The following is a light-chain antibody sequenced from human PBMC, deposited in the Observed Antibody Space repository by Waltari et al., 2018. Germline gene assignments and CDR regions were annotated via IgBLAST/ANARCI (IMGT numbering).Light chain of an antibody. CDR2: WAS. J-gene: IGKJ4*01. V-gene: IGKV4-1*01. Sequence: DIVMTQSPDSLAVSLGGRATIHCTSSQSILNGSNNEDCLAWYQRKPGQPPKLLIFWASTRESGVPDRFSGGRSGSDFTLTITSLRPEDVALYFCQQYFSRPFSFGGGTKVEIK. CDR3: QQYFSRPFS. CDR1: QSILNGSNNEDC.